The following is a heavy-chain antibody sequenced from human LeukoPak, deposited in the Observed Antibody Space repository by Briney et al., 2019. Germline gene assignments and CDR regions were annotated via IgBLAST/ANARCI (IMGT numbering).Heavy chain of an antibody. Sequence: PSETLSLTCTVSGGSISGYYWGWVRQPPGKGLECFGTIHYSGNTNYNPSLKSRVTMSVDTSKNQFSLRLTFLTATDTAVYYCGRLRDLYNVFEYWGQGALVTVSS. CDR1: GGSISGYY. V-gene: IGHV4-59*08. CDR2: IHYSGNT. D-gene: IGHD3-16*01. J-gene: IGHJ4*02. CDR3: GRLRDLYNVFEY.